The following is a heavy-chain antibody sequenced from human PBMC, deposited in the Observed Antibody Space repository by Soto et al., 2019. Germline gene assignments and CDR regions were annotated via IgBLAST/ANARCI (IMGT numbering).Heavy chain of an antibody. CDR2: ISAYNGNT. J-gene: IGHJ4*02. D-gene: IGHD3-22*01. CDR3: ARGVYYDSSGYYYDFDY. V-gene: IGHV1-18*01. CDR1: GYTFTSYG. Sequence: ASVKVSCKASGYTFTSYGISWVRQAPGQGLEWMGWISAYNGNTNYAQKLQGRVTMTTDTSTSTAYMELRSLRSDDTAVYYCARGVYYDSSGYYYDFDYWGQGTLVTVSS.